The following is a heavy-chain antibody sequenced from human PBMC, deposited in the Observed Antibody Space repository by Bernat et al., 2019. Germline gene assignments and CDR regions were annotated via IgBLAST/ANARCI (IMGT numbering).Heavy chain of an antibody. CDR1: GGSFSGYY. CDR3: ARSLTYYCMDV. J-gene: IGHJ6*03. V-gene: IGHV4-34*01. Sequence: QVQLQQWGAGLLKPSETLSLTCAVYGGSFSGYYWSWIRQPPGKGLEWIGEINHSGSTNYNPSLKSRVTISVDTSKNQFSLKLSSVTAADTAVYYCARSLTYYCMDVWGKGTTVTVSS. CDR2: INHSGST.